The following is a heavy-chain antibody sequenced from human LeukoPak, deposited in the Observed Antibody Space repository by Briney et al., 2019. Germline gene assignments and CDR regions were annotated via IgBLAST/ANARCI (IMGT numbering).Heavy chain of an antibody. CDR1: GFTFNRYS. V-gene: IGHV3-30*04. J-gene: IGHJ4*02. D-gene: IGHD2-2*02. CDR2: ISSDGINQ. CDR3: AKAGFCSGSTCYSAPEN. Sequence: GGSLRLSCAASGFTFNRYSVHWVRQAPGKGLEWVAVISSDGINQDYADSVSGRFTISRDNSKNRVFLEMNSPRTEDTAKYYCAKAGFCSGSTCYSAPENRGQGTLVTVSS.